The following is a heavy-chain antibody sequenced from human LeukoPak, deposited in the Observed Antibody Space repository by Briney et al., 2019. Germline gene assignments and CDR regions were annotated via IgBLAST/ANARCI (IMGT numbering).Heavy chain of an antibody. CDR2: IKQDGSEK. CDR3: ASPAYGDYALFGY. J-gene: IGHJ4*02. V-gene: IGHV3-7*01. CDR1: GFNSYW. Sequence: GGSLRLSCAASGFNSYWMSWVRQAPGKGLEWVANIKQDGSEKYYVDSVKGRFTISRDNVKNSLYLQMNSLRAEDTAVYYCASPAYGDYALFGYWGQGTLVTVSS. D-gene: IGHD4-17*01.